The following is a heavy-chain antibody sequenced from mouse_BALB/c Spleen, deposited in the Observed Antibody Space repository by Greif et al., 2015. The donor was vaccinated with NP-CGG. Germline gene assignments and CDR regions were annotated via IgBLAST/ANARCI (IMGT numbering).Heavy chain of an antibody. D-gene: IGHD4-1*01. Sequence: SGAELARPGASVKLSCKASGYTFTSYWMQWVKQRPGQGLEWIGAIYPGDGDTRYTQKFKGKATLTADKSSSAGYMQRSRWSSDDSAVYYCVRDWDQDYCGQGTTLTASS. CDR1: GYTFTSYW. CDR2: IYPGDGDT. CDR3: VRDWDQDY. J-gene: IGHJ2*01. V-gene: IGHV1-87*01.